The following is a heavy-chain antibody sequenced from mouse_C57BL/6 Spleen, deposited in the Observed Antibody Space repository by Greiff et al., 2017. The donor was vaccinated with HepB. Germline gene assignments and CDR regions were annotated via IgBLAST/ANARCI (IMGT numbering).Heavy chain of an antibody. Sequence: EVMLVESGGGLVKPGGSLKLSCAASGFTFSSYTMSWVRQTPEKRLEWVATISGGGGNTYYPDSVKGRFTISRDNAKNTLYLQMSSLRSEDTALYYCARHSYGSSCFDVWGTGTTVTVSS. J-gene: IGHJ1*03. CDR3: ARHSYGSSCFDV. CDR2: ISGGGGNT. V-gene: IGHV5-9*01. D-gene: IGHD1-1*01. CDR1: GFTFSSYT.